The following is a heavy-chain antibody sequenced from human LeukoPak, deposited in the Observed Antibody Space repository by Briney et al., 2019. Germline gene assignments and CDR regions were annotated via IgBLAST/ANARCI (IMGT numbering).Heavy chain of an antibody. CDR3: ARGFYSSGWYLFDY. D-gene: IGHD6-19*01. J-gene: IGHJ4*02. CDR1: GYTFTGYY. V-gene: IGHV1-2*02. CDR2: INPNSGGT. Sequence: ASVKVSCKASGYTFTGYYMHWVRQAPGQGLEWMGWINPNSGGTNYAQKFQGRVTMTRDTSISTAYMELSRLRSDDTAVYYCARGFYSSGWYLFDYWGQGTLVTVSS.